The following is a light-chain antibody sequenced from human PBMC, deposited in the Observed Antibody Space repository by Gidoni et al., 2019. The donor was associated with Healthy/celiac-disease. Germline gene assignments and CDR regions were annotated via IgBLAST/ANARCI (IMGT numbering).Light chain of an antibody. CDR2: DAS. V-gene: IGKV3-11*01. CDR3: QQGSNWWT. CDR1: QSVSSY. Sequence: EIVLTQSPATLSLSPGERATLSCRASQSVSSYLAWYQQKPGQAPRLLIYDASNRATGIPARFSGSGSGTDFTLTISSLEPEDFAVYYCQQGSNWWTFGQGTKVEIK. J-gene: IGKJ1*01.